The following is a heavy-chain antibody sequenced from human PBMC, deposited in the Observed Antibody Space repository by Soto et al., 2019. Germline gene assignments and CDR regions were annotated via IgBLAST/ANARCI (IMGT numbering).Heavy chain of an antibody. D-gene: IGHD6-19*01. V-gene: IGHV3-30-3*01. J-gene: IGHJ3*02. CDR2: ISYDGSNK. Sequence: QVQLVESGGGVVQPGRFLRLSCAASGFTFSSYAMHWVRQAPGKGLEWVAVISYDGSNKYYADSVKGRFTIPRDNSKNTLYLQMNSLRAEDTAVDYCARPRGAQWLAGAFDIWGQGQMVTVSS. CDR1: GFTFSSYA. CDR3: ARPRGAQWLAGAFDI.